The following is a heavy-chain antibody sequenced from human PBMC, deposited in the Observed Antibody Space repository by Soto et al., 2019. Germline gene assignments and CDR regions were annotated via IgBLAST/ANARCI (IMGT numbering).Heavy chain of an antibody. Sequence: SETLSLTCAVSGASINTYYWSWIRQPPGKGLEWIGYFYYSGLTNYNPSLKSRVTISLDTSKNQFSLKLSSVTAADTAVYFCARGNTHGYYYMDVWGRGTTVTVSS. CDR1: GASINTYY. J-gene: IGHJ6*03. CDR3: ARGNTHGYYYMDV. D-gene: IGHD3-22*01. CDR2: FYYSGLT. V-gene: IGHV4-59*08.